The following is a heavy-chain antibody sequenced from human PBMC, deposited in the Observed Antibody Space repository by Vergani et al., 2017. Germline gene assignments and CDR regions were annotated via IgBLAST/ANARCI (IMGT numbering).Heavy chain of an antibody. CDR1: GFTFSSYA. V-gene: IGHV3-23*04. Sequence: EVQLVESGGGLVKPGGSLRLSCAASGFTFSSYAMSWVRQAPGKGLEWVSAISGSGGSTYYADSVKGRFTISRDNSKNTLYLQMNSLRAEDTAVYYGAKPFYCSGGSCYPTPDYWGQGTLVTVSS. J-gene: IGHJ4*02. CDR3: AKPFYCSGGSCYPTPDY. D-gene: IGHD2-15*01. CDR2: ISGSGGST.